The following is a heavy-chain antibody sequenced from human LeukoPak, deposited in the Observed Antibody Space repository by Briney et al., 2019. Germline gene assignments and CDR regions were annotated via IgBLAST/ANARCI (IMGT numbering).Heavy chain of an antibody. V-gene: IGHV1-8*01. J-gene: IGHJ3*01. Sequence: ASVKVSCKASGYTFTSYDINWVRQATGQGLEWMGWTNPNSGNTGYAQKFQGRVTMTRNTSISTAYMELSSLRSEDTAVYYCARVDYYGSGSNLWGQGTMVTVSS. D-gene: IGHD3-10*01. CDR3: ARVDYYGSGSNL. CDR1: GYTFTSYD. CDR2: TNPNSGNT.